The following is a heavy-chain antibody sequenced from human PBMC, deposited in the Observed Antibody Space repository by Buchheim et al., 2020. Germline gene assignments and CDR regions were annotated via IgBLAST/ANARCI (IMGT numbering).Heavy chain of an antibody. V-gene: IGHV1-8*02. D-gene: IGHD3-10*01. Sequence: QVQLVQSGAEVKKVGASVKVSCKASGYTFTSYGLNWVRQASGQGLEWMGWMNTNNDNTGYAQKFQGRIAMTRNTSISTAYMDLSSLTSEDTPVYYCAQLDGSGTYRHLHQWGQGTL. J-gene: IGHJ4*02. CDR1: GYTFTSYG. CDR2: MNTNNDNT. CDR3: AQLDGSGTYRHLHQ.